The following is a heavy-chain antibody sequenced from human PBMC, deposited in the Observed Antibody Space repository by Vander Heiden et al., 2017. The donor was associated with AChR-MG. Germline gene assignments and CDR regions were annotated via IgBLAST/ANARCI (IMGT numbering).Heavy chain of an antibody. CDR1: GFTFSSYS. Sequence: EVQLVESGGGLVKPGGSLRPSCAASGFTFSSYSMNWVRQAPGKGLEWVSSISSSSSYIYYADSVKGRFTISRDNAKNSLYLQMNSLRAEDTAVYYCARDGGWYQLLQTENWFDPWGQGTLVTVSS. V-gene: IGHV3-21*01. J-gene: IGHJ5*02. D-gene: IGHD2-2*01. CDR2: ISSSSSYI. CDR3: ARDGGWYQLLQTENWFDP.